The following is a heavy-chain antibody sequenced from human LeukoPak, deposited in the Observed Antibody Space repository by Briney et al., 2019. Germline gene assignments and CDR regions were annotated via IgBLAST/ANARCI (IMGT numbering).Heavy chain of an antibody. CDR3: AKDLGRRYGDYGGEPFEY. D-gene: IGHD4-17*01. Sequence: ASVKVSCKVSGYTLTELSMHWVRQAPGKGLEWMGGFDPEDGETIYAQKFQGRVTMTEDTSTDTAYMELSSLRAEDTALYYCAKDLGRRYGDYGGEPFEYWGQGTLVTVSS. CDR2: FDPEDGET. J-gene: IGHJ4*02. V-gene: IGHV1-24*01. CDR1: GYTLTELS.